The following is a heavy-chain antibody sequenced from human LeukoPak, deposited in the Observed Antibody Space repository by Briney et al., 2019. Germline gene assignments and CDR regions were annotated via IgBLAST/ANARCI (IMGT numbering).Heavy chain of an antibody. D-gene: IGHD1-1*01. CDR1: GFTFSDAW. V-gene: IGHV3-15*01. Sequence: PGGSLRLSCAASGFTFSDAWMSWVRQAPGKGLECVGRIKSKSDGGTIEYAGTVKGRFAISRDDSKYTLYLQMSSLKTEDTALYHCTIAWKTGRFDPWGQGTLVTVSS. CDR3: TIAWKTGRFDP. CDR2: IKSKSDGGTI. J-gene: IGHJ5*02.